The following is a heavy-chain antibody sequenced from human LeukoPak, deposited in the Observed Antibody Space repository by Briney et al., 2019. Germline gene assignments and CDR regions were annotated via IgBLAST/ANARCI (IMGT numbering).Heavy chain of an antibody. CDR1: GITFSSYG. J-gene: IGHJ3*02. CDR2: IRYDGSNK. V-gene: IGHV3-30*02. CDR3: ARGEDYYDSSGLPHDAFDI. Sequence: GVLRLSCAASGITFSSYGMHWVRQAPGKGLEWVAFIRYDGSNKYYADSVKGRFTISRDNSKNTLYLQMNSLRAEDTAVYYCARGEDYYDSSGLPHDAFDIWGQGTMVTVSS. D-gene: IGHD3-22*01.